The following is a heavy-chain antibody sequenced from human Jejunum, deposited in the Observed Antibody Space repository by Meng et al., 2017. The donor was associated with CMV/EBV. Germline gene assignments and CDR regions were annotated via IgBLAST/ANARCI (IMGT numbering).Heavy chain of an antibody. CDR1: TFTGFY. CDR3: TRDLYCGGNCYSAVDY. D-gene: IGHD2-21*01. CDR2: INPNNGDT. Sequence: TFTGFYINWVRQAPGQGLEWLGWINPNNGDTNYAQKFQGRVTMTGDTSTSTAYMELSRLSSDDTAVYYCTRDLYCGGNCYSAVDYWGQGTQVTVSS. J-gene: IGHJ4*02. V-gene: IGHV1-2*02.